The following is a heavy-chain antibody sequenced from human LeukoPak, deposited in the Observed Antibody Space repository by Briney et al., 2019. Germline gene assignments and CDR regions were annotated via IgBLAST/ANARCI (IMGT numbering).Heavy chain of an antibody. D-gene: IGHD5-12*01. Sequence: GGSLRLSCAASGFTFSSYWMSWARQAPGEGLEWVANIKQDGGEKYYVESVKGRFTISRDNVKNSLYLQMNSLRVEDTAVYYCARARGGYDLDYWGQGTLVTVSS. J-gene: IGHJ4*02. CDR2: IKQDGGEK. CDR3: ARARGGYDLDY. V-gene: IGHV3-7*01. CDR1: GFTFSSYW.